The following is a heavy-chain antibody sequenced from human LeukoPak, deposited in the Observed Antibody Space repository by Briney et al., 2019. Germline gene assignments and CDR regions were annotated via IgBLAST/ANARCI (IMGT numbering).Heavy chain of an antibody. Sequence: SETLSLTCTVSGGSISSYYWSWLRQPAGKGLEWIGRIHTSGSTNYNPSLKSRVTMSADKSKNQFSLKLSSVTAADTAVYYCASRPNLYCSHGVCYISDYWGQGTLVTVSS. D-gene: IGHD2-8*01. V-gene: IGHV4-4*07. CDR1: GGSISSYY. CDR3: ASRPNLYCSHGVCYISDY. CDR2: IHTSGST. J-gene: IGHJ4*02.